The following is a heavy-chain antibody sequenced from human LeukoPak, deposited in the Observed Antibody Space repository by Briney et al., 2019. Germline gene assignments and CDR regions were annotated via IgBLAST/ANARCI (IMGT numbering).Heavy chain of an antibody. CDR2: INPSGGST. CDR1: GYTFTSYY. J-gene: IGHJ4*02. V-gene: IGHV1-46*01. CDR3: ARDNPPRGWYGGGYYFDY. Sequence: EASVKVSCKASGYTFTSYYMHCVRQAPGQGREWMGRINPSGGSTIYAQKFQDRVTMTRDMSTSTVYMELSSLRSEDTAVYYCARDNPPRGWYGGGYYFDYWGQGTLVTVSS. D-gene: IGHD6-19*01.